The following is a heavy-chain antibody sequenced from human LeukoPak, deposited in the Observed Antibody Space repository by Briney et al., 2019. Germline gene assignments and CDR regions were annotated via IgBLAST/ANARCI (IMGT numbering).Heavy chain of an antibody. CDR2: INHSGST. V-gene: IGHV4-34*01. CDR3: ARGKYYFDY. CDR1: GGSFSGYY. J-gene: IGHJ4*02. Sequence: SETLSLPCAVYGGSFSGYYWSWIRQPPGKGLEWIGEINHSGSTNYNPSLKSRVTISVDTSKNQCALKLSAVTAADTAVYYCARGKYYFDYWGQGTLVTVSS.